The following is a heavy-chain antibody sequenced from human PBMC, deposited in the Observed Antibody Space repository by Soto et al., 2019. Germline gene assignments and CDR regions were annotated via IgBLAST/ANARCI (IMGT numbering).Heavy chain of an antibody. CDR1: GDSFRSDS. D-gene: IGHD3-22*01. CDR2: FIPMFGTP. J-gene: IGHJ6*02. CDR3: AWARGVVDNYYYYGMDV. V-gene: IGHV1-69*13. Sequence: GASVKVSCKASGDSFRSDSLSWVRQAPGQGLEWIGGFIPMFGTPHYAQNFQGRLTISADESTSTVSMDLSSLRSEDTAVYYCAWARGVVDNYYYYGMDVWGQGTTVTVSS.